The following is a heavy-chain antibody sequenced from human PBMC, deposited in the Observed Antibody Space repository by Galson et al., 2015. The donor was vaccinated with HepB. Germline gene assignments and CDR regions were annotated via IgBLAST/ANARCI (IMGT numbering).Heavy chain of an antibody. CDR1: GFTFSSYA. J-gene: IGHJ5*02. Sequence: SLRLSCAASGFTFSSYAMSWVRQAPGKGLEWVSTISDSGGSTYYADPVKGRFTMSRDNSKNTLYLQMNSLRAEDTAVYYCAKDRDSSSWYNWFDPWGQGTLVTVSS. CDR3: AKDRDSSSWYNWFDP. D-gene: IGHD6-13*01. V-gene: IGHV3-23*01. CDR2: ISDSGGST.